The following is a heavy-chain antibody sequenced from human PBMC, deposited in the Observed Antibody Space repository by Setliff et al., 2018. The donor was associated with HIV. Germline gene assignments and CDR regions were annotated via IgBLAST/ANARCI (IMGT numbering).Heavy chain of an antibody. V-gene: IGHV3-53*01. CDR3: ARGEGHYYYYMDI. J-gene: IGHJ6*03. CDR1: GLSVSGNY. CDR2: IYSGGST. Sequence: PGESLKISCAASGLSVSGNYMSWVRQAPGKGLEWVAVIYSGGSTYYADSVKGRFTISRDSSKNTVYLQMNSLRAEDTAVYFCARGEGHYYYYMDIWGKGTTVTVSS.